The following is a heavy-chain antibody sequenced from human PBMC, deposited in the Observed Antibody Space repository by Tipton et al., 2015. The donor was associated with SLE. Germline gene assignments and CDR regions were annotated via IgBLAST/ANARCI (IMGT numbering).Heavy chain of an antibody. CDR3: ARQPNYYYYYMDV. CDR1: GYRFTSYW. Sequence: QLVQSGAEVKKPGESLKISCKGSGYRFTSYWIGWVRQMPGKGLEWMGIIYPGDSDTRYSPSFQGQVTISADKSISSAYLQWSSLKASDTAMYYCARQPNYYYYYMDVWGKGTTVTVSS. J-gene: IGHJ6*03. CDR2: IYPGDSDT. V-gene: IGHV5-51*01.